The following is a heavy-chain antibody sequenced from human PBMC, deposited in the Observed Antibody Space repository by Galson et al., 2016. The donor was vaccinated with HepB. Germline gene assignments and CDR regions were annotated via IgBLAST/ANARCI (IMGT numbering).Heavy chain of an antibody. J-gene: IGHJ5*02. Sequence: ETLSLTCTVSGDSMSSSSAYYWGWIRQPPGKGLEWIGNIYYSGSTSYNSSLRSRVTISVHTSKNLFSLKLSSVTAADTAVYYCARRVGGGDCFWDPWGQGTLVTVSS. CDR1: GDSMSSSSAYY. V-gene: IGHV4-39*01. D-gene: IGHD2-21*01. CDR3: ARRVGGGDCFWDP. CDR2: IYYSGST.